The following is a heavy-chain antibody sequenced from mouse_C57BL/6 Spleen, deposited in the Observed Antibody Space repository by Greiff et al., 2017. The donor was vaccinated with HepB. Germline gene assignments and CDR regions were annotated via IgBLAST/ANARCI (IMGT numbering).Heavy chain of an antibody. Sequence: EVQVVESGPGLVKPSQSLSLTCSVTGYSITSGYYWNWIRQFPGNKLEWMGYISYDGSNNYNPSLKNRISITRDTSKNQFFLKLNSVTTEDTATYYCAREGGNYYYFDYWGQGTTLTVSS. CDR3: AREGGNYYYFDY. CDR2: ISYDGSN. J-gene: IGHJ2*01. CDR1: GYSITSGYY. V-gene: IGHV3-6*01. D-gene: IGHD2-1*01.